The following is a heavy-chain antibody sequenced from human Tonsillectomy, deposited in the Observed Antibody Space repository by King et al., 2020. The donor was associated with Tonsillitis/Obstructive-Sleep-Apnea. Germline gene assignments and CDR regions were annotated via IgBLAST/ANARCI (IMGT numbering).Heavy chain of an antibody. CDR2: ISYDGSNK. V-gene: IGHV3-30*18. Sequence: VQLVESGGGVVQPGRSLRLSCAASGFTFSSYGMHWVRQAPGKGLEWVAVISYDGSNKYYADSVKGRFTISRDNSKSTLYLQMNSLRAEDTAVYYCAKDTRESYYYDSSQTLDYWGQGTLVTVSS. CDR1: GFTFSSYG. J-gene: IGHJ4*02. CDR3: AKDTRESYYYDSSQTLDY. D-gene: IGHD3-22*01.